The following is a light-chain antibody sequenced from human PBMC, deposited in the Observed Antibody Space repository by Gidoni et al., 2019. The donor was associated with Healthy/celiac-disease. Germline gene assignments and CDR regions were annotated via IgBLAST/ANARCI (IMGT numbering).Light chain of an antibody. CDR3: QHRWT. CDR2: DAS. J-gene: IGKJ2*02. CDR1: QDISNY. V-gene: IGKV1-33*01. Sequence: DIQMTQSPSPLSASVGDRVTITCQASQDISNYLNSYQKKPGKAHKPLIYDASNLETGVPARFSGSGSGTDFTFTISSLQPEDIATYYCQHRWTFGQGTKLEIK.